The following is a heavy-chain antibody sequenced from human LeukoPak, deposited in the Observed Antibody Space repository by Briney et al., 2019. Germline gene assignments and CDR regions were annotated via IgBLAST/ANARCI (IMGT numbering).Heavy chain of an antibody. D-gene: IGHD1-26*01. Sequence: GGSLRLSCAASGFTFSGSAMHWVRQASGKGLEWVGRIRSKPNSYATAYAASVKGRFTISRDNAKNSLYLQMNSLRAEDTALYYCARDYFGSPSALDYWGQGTLVTVSS. CDR3: ARDYFGSPSALDY. CDR2: IRSKPNSYAT. J-gene: IGHJ4*02. CDR1: GFTFSGSA. V-gene: IGHV3-73*01.